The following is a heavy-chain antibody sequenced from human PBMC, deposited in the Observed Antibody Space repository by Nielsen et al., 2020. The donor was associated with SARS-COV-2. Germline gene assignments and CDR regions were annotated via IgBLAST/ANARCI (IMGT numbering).Heavy chain of an antibody. CDR3: ARGDIVVVPAPILGLGPYYSSYYMDV. J-gene: IGHJ6*03. CDR2: IYHSGST. V-gene: IGHV4-4*02. D-gene: IGHD2-2*02. CDR1: GGSISSNNW. Sequence: SETLSPTCAVSGGSISSNNWWSWVRQPPGKGLEWIGEIYHSGSTNYNPSLKSRVTMSVDKSKNQFSLKLSSVTAADTAVYYCARGDIVVVPAPILGLGPYYSSYYMDVWGKGTTVTVSS.